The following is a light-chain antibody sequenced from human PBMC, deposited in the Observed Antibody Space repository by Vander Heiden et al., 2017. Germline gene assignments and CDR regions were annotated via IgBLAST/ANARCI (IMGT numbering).Light chain of an antibody. Sequence: SYELTQPPSVSVSPGQTASITCSGDKLGDKYACWYQQKPGQSPVLVIYQDSKRPSGIPERFSGSNSGNNANLTISGTQAVDEAYYYCQAWNSSTVVFGGGTKLTVL. V-gene: IGLV3-1*01. CDR2: QDS. CDR3: QAWNSSTVV. J-gene: IGLJ2*01. CDR1: KLGDKY.